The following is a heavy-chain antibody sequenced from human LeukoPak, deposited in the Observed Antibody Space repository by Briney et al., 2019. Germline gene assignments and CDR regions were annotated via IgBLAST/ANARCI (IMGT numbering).Heavy chain of an antibody. V-gene: IGHV3-23*01. CDR1: GFTLSSYE. D-gene: IGHD5-18*01. J-gene: IGHJ6*03. CDR3: AKDSRIQLWFPYYMDV. CDR2: IDYDGGSG. Sequence: GGSLRLSCTVSGFTLSSYEMSWIRQAPGKGLEWVSSIDYDGGSGHYADSVKGRFTISRDNSNNTLFLHLNSLRGEDTAVYYCAKDSRIQLWFPYYMDVWGKGTTVTVSS.